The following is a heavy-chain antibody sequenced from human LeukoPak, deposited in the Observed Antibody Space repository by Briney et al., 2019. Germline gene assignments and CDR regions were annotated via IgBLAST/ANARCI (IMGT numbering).Heavy chain of an antibody. Sequence: GGSLRLSCAASGFTVSSNYMSWVRQAPGKGVEWVSVIYSGGSTYYSDSVKGRFTIFRDKSKKTLYLEMKRVRAEDTAVYYCVTVGEYQLLSFDYWGQGTLVTVSS. D-gene: IGHD2-2*01. J-gene: IGHJ4*02. CDR2: IYSGGST. CDR1: GFTVSSNY. V-gene: IGHV3-66*01. CDR3: VTVGEYQLLSFDY.